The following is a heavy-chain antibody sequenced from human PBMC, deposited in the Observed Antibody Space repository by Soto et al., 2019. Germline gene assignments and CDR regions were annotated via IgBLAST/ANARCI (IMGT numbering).Heavy chain of an antibody. J-gene: IGHJ4*02. CDR2: ISSGSSYT. Sequence: GGSLRLSCAASGFTFSDYFMTWIRQAPGKGLEWVSYISSGSSYTNNADSVKGRFTISRDNAKNSLYLQMNSLRAEDTAVYYCVRASSSGSSYFDYWGQGTLVTVSS. V-gene: IGHV3-11*05. D-gene: IGHD3-22*01. CDR3: VRASSSGSSYFDY. CDR1: GFTFSDYF.